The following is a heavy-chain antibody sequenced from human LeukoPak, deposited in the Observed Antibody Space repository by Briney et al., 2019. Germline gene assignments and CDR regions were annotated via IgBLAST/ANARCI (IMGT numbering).Heavy chain of an antibody. CDR1: GFTFSSYG. V-gene: IGHV3-30*18. CDR2: ISYDGSNK. J-gene: IGHJ6*02. CDR3: AKEYGDYGFGYYYYGMDV. D-gene: IGHD4-17*01. Sequence: GSLRLSCAASGFTFSSYGMHWVRQAPGKGLEWVAVISYDGSNKYYADSVKGRFTISRDNSKNTLYLQMNSLRAEDTAVYYCAKEYGDYGFGYYYYGMDVWGQGTTVTVSS.